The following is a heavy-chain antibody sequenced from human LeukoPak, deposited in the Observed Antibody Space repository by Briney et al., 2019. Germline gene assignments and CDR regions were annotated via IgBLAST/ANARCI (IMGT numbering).Heavy chain of an antibody. CDR3: AKFYDSSAVDAFAF. Sequence: GGSLRLSCPASGFTFSSYAMSWVRQAPGKGPEWVSGISGSGGSTYYADYVKGRFTISRDNSKNTVFLQMNSLRAEDTAVYYCAKFYDSSAVDAFAFWGQGTMVTVSS. D-gene: IGHD3-22*01. CDR2: ISGSGGST. CDR1: GFTFSSYA. J-gene: IGHJ3*01. V-gene: IGHV3-23*01.